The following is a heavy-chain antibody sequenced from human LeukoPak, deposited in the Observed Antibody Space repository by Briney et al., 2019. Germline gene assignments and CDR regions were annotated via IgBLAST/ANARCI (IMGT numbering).Heavy chain of an antibody. V-gene: IGHV4-59*01. CDR2: IDYRGST. D-gene: IGHD5-18*01. J-gene: IGHJ3*02. CDR1: GGSISNYY. CDR3: ARSRSGYSYDHAAFDI. Sequence: NPSETLSLTLTVSGGSISNYYWSWIRQPPGKGLEWIAYIDYRGSTTYNPSLKSRVTISADTSRNQFSLKLSSVTAADTAVYYCARSRSGYSYDHAAFDIWGQGTMVTVSS.